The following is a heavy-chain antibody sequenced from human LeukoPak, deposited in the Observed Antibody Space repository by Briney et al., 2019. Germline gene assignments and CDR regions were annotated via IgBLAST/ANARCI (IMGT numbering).Heavy chain of an antibody. CDR1: GGSISSGGYY. J-gene: IGHJ4*02. Sequence: PSETLSLTCTVSGGSISSGGYYWSWIRQHPGKGLEWIGYIYYSGSTNYNPSLKSRVTISVDTSKNQFSLKLSSVTAADTAVYYCARGGRSSWYYKRGGKYYFDYWGQGTLVTVSS. CDR2: IYYSGST. CDR3: ARGGRSSWYYKRGGKYYFDY. D-gene: IGHD6-13*01. V-gene: IGHV4-61*08.